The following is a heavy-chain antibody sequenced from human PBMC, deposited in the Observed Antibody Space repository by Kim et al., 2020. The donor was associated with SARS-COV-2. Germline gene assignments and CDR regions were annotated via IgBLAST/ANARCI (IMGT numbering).Heavy chain of an antibody. D-gene: IGHD5-12*01. CDR1: GFTFSDYY. CDR2: ISSSSSYT. CDR3: ARDGDRGYSGYDNWFDP. V-gene: IGHV3-11*06. J-gene: IGHJ5*02. Sequence: GGSLRLSCAASGFTFSDYYMSWIRQAPGKGLEWVSYISSSSSYTNYADSVKGRFTISRDNAKNSLYLQMNSLRAEDTAVYYCARDGDRGYSGYDNWFDPWGQGTLVTVSS.